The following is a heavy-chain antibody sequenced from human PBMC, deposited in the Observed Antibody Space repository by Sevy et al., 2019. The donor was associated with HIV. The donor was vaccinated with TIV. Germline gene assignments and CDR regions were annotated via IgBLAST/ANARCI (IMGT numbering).Heavy chain of an antibody. CDR2: IYYSGST. V-gene: IGHV4-59*13. CDR3: ARDSALNYYDSSVAFDI. CDR1: GGSISSYY. Sequence: SETLSLTCTVSGGSISSYYWSWIRQPPGKGLEWIGYIYYSGSTNYNPSLKSRDTISVDTSKNQFSLKLSSVTAAETAVYSCARDSALNYYDSSVAFDIWGQGTMVTVSS. J-gene: IGHJ3*02. D-gene: IGHD3-22*01.